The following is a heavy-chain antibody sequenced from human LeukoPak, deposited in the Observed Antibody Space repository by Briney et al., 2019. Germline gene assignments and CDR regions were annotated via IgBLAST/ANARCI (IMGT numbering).Heavy chain of an antibody. CDR3: ARDIVVPAAICAFDI. D-gene: IGHD2-2*01. Sequence: SQTLSLTCTVSGGSISSGGYYWSWIPQHPGKGLEWIGYIYYSGSTYYNPSLKSRVTISVDTSKNQFSLKLSSVTAADTAVYYCARDIVVPAAICAFDIWGQGTMVTVSS. CDR1: GGSISSGGYY. J-gene: IGHJ3*02. V-gene: IGHV4-31*03. CDR2: IYYSGST.